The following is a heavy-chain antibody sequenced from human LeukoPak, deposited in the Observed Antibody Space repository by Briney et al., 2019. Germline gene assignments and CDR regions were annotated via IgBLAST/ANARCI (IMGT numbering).Heavy chain of an antibody. J-gene: IGHJ3*02. V-gene: IGHV4-59*01. CDR1: GGSISSDC. Sequence: SETLSLTCTVSGGSISSDCWGWIRQPPPKGLEFIGFIYYSGSTNYNPSLKSRGTISVASSTNQFSLNLRSVTAADTAVYYCARRGGEASYAFDIWGQGTLVTVSS. CDR3: ARRGGEASYAFDI. D-gene: IGHD2-21*01. CDR2: IYYSGST.